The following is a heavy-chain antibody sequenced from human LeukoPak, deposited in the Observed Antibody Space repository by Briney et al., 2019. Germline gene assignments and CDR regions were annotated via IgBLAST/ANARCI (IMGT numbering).Heavy chain of an antibody. Sequence: PSETLSLTCAVYGGSFSGYYWSWIRQPPGKGLEWIGEINHSGSTNYNRSLKSRVTISVDTSKNQFSLKLSSVTAADTAVYYCARGRRIAAAGTPLGDYWGQGTLVTVSS. CDR1: GGSFSGYY. V-gene: IGHV4-34*01. J-gene: IGHJ4*02. CDR2: INHSGST. CDR3: ARGRRIAAAGTPLGDY. D-gene: IGHD6-13*01.